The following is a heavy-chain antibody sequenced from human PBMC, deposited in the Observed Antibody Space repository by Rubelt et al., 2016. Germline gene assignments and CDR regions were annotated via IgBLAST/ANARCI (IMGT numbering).Heavy chain of an antibody. D-gene: IGHD3-16*02. CDR1: GFTFSSYA. CDR3: ARVTGDYVWGSYRLGDYYYYYGMDV. V-gene: IGHV3-30*04. Sequence: RGVQPGRSLRLSCAASGFTFSSYAMHWVRQAPGKGLEWVAVISYDGSNKYYADSVKGRFTISRDNSKNTLYLQMNSLRAEDTAVYYCARVTGDYVWGSYRLGDYYYYYGMDVWGQGTTVTVSS. CDR2: ISYDGSNK. J-gene: IGHJ6*02.